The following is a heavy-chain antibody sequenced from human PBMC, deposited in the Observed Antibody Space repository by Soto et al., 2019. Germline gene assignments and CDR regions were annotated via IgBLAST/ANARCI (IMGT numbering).Heavy chain of an antibody. Sequence: ASVKVSCKESGYTFTSYYMHWVRQAHRQGLEWMGIINPSGGSTSYAQKFQGRVTMTRDTSTSTVYMELSSLRSEDTAVYYCARGPLYYSSGYYFDYWGQGTLVTVSS. CDR3: ARGPLYYSSGYYFDY. J-gene: IGHJ4*02. V-gene: IGHV1-46*01. CDR2: INPSGGST. D-gene: IGHD6-25*01. CDR1: GYTFTSYY.